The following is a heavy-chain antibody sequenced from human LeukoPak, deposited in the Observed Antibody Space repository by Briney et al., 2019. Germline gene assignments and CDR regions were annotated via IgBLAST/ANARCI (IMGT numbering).Heavy chain of an antibody. CDR1: GGSISSYY. Sequence: SETLSLTCTVSGGSISSYYWGWIRQPPGKGLEWIGSIYYSGSTYYNPSLKSRVTISVDTSKNQFSLKLSSVTAADTAVYYCARAVAGYGQDFDYWGQGTLVTVSS. D-gene: IGHD6-19*01. J-gene: IGHJ4*02. V-gene: IGHV4-39*07. CDR3: ARAVAGYGQDFDY. CDR2: IYYSGST.